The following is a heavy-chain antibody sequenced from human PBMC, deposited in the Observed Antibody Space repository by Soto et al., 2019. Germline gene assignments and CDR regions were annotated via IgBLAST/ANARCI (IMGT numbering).Heavy chain of an antibody. CDR3: VKLRLELLYLDS. J-gene: IGHJ4*02. V-gene: IGHV3-23*01. CDR1: GFTFSRYG. Sequence: EVQLSESGGGLVQPGGSLRLSCAACGFTFSRYGMSWVRQAPGKGLEWVSAITGSGDSTYYADSVKGRFTISRDSSNNTVYLQMNSLRADDTAVYYCVKLRLELLYLDSWGLGALVIVSS. D-gene: IGHD1-7*01. CDR2: ITGSGDST.